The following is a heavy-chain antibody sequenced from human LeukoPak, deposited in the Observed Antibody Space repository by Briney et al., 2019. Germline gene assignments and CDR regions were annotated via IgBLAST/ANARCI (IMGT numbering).Heavy chain of an antibody. CDR2: ISYDGSNK. Sequence: GGSLRLSCAASGFTFTTYGIHWVRQAPGKGLEWVAVISYDGSNKYYADSVKGRFTISRDNSKNTLYLQMNSLRAEDTAVYYCAKDGREWQLWPEDYFDYWGQGTLVTVSS. V-gene: IGHV3-30*18. CDR1: GFTFTTYG. CDR3: AKDGREWQLWPEDYFDY. D-gene: IGHD5-18*01. J-gene: IGHJ4*02.